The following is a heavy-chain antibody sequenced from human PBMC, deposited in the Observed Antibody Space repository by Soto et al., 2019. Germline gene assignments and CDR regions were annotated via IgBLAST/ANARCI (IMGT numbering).Heavy chain of an antibody. CDR2: ISYDGSNK. D-gene: IGHD2-15*01. CDR1: GFTFSSYA. CDR3: ARDVCSGSTCCWYLDL. J-gene: IGHJ2*01. Sequence: QVQLVESGGGVVQPGRSLRLSCAASGFTFSSYAMHWVRQAPGKGLEWVAVISYDGSNKYHADSVKGRFTISRDNSKNTLYLQMNSLRAEDTAVYYCARDVCSGSTCCWYLDLWGRGTLVTVSS. V-gene: IGHV3-30-3*01.